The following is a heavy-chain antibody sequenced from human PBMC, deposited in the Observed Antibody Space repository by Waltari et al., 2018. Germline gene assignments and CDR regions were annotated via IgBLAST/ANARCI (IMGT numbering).Heavy chain of an antibody. Sequence: QVQLVQSGAEVKKPGSSVKVSCKASGGTFSSYTISWGRPAPGQGLEWMGRIIPILGIANYAQKFQGRVTITADKSTSTAYMELSSLRSEDTAVYYCANIGYCSSTSCYTGIGAFDIWGQGTMVTVSS. CDR3: ANIGYCSSTSCYTGIGAFDI. D-gene: IGHD2-2*02. J-gene: IGHJ3*02. CDR1: GGTFSSYT. CDR2: IIPILGIA. V-gene: IGHV1-69*02.